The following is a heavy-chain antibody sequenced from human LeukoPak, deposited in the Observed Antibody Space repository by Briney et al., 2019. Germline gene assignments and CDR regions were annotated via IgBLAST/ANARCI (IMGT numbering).Heavy chain of an antibody. Sequence: SGTLSLTCTVSGGSISSSSYYWGWIRQPPGKGLEWIGSIYYSGSTYYNPSLKSRVTISVDTSKNQFSLKLSPVTAADTAVYYCARQDGSSWPFFDYWGQGTLVTVSS. D-gene: IGHD6-13*01. CDR1: GGSISSSSYY. J-gene: IGHJ4*02. CDR3: ARQDGSSWPFFDY. V-gene: IGHV4-39*01. CDR2: IYYSGST.